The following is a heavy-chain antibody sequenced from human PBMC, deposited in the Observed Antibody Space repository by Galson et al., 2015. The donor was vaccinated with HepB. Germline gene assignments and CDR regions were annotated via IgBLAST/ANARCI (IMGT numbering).Heavy chain of an antibody. Sequence: SLRLSCAASGFTFSTYWMHWVRQTPGKGLVWVSRIRSDGSDRTYADPVKGRFTISRDNAKNTLYLQMNSLRAEDTAVYYCARGRYGDYYWGQGTLVTVSS. CDR3: ARGRYGDYY. D-gene: IGHD4-17*01. J-gene: IGHJ4*02. CDR2: IRSDGSDR. V-gene: IGHV3-74*01. CDR1: GFTFSTYW.